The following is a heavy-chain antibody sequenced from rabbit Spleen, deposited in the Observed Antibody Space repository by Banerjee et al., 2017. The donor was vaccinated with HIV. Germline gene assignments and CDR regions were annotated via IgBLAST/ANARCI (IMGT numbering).Heavy chain of an antibody. D-gene: IGHD1-1*01. CDR1: GFSFIAGYY. CDR3: ARDDSSSGGYSFDL. J-gene: IGHJ4*01. V-gene: IGHV1S45*01. CDR2: IHGGSRNNI. Sequence: QEQLEESGGDLVKPEGSLTLTCTASGFSFIAGYYMCWVRQAPGKGLEWIACIHGGSRNNIYYASWAKGRFTISKTSSTTVTLQMTSLTAADTATYFCARDDSSSGGYSFDLWGPGTLVTVS.